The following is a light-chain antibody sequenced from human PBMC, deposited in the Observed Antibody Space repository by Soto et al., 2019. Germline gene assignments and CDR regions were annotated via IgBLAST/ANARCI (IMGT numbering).Light chain of an antibody. CDR1: QSVTSTH. CDR2: AAS. J-gene: IGKJ1*01. CDR3: QQYGSSPWT. V-gene: IGKV3-20*01. Sequence: EIVLTQSPGTLSLSTGERATLSCRASQSVTSTHLAWYQQKPGQAPRLLIYAASSRATGIPDRFSGSGSGTGFTLTISRLEPEDFAVYYCQQYGSSPWTFGQGTKVEIK.